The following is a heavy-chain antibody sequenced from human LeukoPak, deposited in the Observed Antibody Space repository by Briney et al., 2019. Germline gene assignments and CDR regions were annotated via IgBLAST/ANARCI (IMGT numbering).Heavy chain of an antibody. V-gene: IGHV3-21*01. CDR2: ISSSSSYI. Sequence: GGSQRLSCAASGFTFSSYSMNWVRQAPGKGLEWVSSISSSSSYIYYADSVKGRFTISRDNAKNSLYLQMNSLRAEDTAVYYCARAGGTTGTSYYWGQGTLVTVSS. CDR1: GFTFSSYS. J-gene: IGHJ4*02. CDR3: ARAGGTTGTSYY. D-gene: IGHD1-1*01.